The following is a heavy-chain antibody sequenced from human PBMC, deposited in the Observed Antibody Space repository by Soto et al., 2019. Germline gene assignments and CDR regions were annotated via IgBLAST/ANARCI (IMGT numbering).Heavy chain of an antibody. CDR2: INAGNGNT. CDR3: ARDGLFWANWFDP. D-gene: IGHD7-27*01. J-gene: IGHJ5*02. V-gene: IGHV1-3*01. CDR1: GYTFTNYA. Sequence: ASVKVSCKASGYTFTNYAMRWVRQAPGQRLEWMGWINAGNGNTNYAQKLQGRVTMTTDTSTSTAYMELRSLRSDDTAVYYCARDGLFWANWFDPWGQGTLVTVSS.